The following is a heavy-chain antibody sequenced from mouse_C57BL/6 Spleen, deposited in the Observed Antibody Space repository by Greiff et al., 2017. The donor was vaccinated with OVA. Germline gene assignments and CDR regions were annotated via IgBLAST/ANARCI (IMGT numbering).Heavy chain of an antibody. J-gene: IGHJ3*01. V-gene: IGHV1-22*01. Sequence: VQLQQSGPELVKPGASVKMSCKASGYTFTDYNMHWVKQSHGKSLEWIGYINPNNGGTSYNQKFKGKATLTVNKSSSTAYRELRSLTSEDSAVDYCAREAITTVVEGFAYWGQGTLVTVSA. CDR1: GYTFTDYN. D-gene: IGHD1-1*01. CDR3: AREAITTVVEGFAY. CDR2: INPNNGGT.